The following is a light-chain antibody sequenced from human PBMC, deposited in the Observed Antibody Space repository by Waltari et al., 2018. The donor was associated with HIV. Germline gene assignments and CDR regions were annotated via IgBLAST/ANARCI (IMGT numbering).Light chain of an antibody. V-gene: IGLV2-14*03. CDR3: SSYTSTSTVYV. CDR1: SSDVGGYNS. CDR2: AVS. Sequence: QSALTQPASVSGSPGQSITISCTGTSSDVGGYNSVSWYQLHPGKAPKLMIYAVSNRPSGVSNRFSGSKSDNPASLTISGLQAEDEADYYCSSYTSTSTVYVFGTGTEVTVL. J-gene: IGLJ1*01.